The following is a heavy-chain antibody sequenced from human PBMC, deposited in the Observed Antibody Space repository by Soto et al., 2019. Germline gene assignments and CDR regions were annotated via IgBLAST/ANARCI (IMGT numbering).Heavy chain of an antibody. CDR1: GGSISSSSYY. Sequence: NPSETLSLTCTVSGGSISSSSYYWGWIRQPPGKGLEWIGSIYYSGSTYYNPSLKSRVTISVDTSKNQFSLKLSSVTAADTAVYYCARRDTAMVVGGMDVWGKGTKGTVPS. D-gene: IGHD5-18*01. V-gene: IGHV4-39*01. J-gene: IGHJ6*04. CDR2: IYYSGST. CDR3: ARRDTAMVVGGMDV.